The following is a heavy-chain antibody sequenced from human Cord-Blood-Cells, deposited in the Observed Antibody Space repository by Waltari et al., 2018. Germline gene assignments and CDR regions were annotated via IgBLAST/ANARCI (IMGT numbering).Heavy chain of an antibody. Sequence: QVQLVQSGAEGEKPGASVKVSCKAAGYTSTGYYIHWVGQAPGQGLEWMGWINPNSGGTNYAQKFQGRVTMTRDTSISTAYMELSRLRSDDTAVYYCARGGYSYGYIGPFDYWGQGTLVTVSS. CDR3: ARGGYSYGYIGPFDY. CDR2: INPNSGGT. J-gene: IGHJ4*02. CDR1: GYTSTGYY. V-gene: IGHV1-2*02. D-gene: IGHD5-18*01.